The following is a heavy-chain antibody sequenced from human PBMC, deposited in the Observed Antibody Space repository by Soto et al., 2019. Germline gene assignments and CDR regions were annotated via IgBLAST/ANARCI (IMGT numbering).Heavy chain of an antibody. J-gene: IGHJ5*02. CDR1: GGSISSSNW. CDR3: ARASRGGAATRGWFDP. D-gene: IGHD6-13*01. Sequence: QVQLQESGPGLVKPSGTLSLTCAVSGGSISSSNWWSWVRQPPGKGLEWIGEIYHSGSTNYNPSLKGRVTISVDKSKNQFSLKLSSVTAADTAVYYCARASRGGAATRGWFDPWGQGTLVTVSS. V-gene: IGHV4-4*02. CDR2: IYHSGST.